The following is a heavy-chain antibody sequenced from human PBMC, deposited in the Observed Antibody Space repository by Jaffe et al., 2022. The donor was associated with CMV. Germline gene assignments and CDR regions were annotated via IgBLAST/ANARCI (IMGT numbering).Heavy chain of an antibody. J-gene: IGHJ4*02. V-gene: IGHV3-33*01. CDR1: GFTFSSYG. CDR2: IWYDGSNK. CDR3: AREGEYYYDSSGYYYMDY. D-gene: IGHD3-22*01. Sequence: QVQLVESGGGVVQPGRSLRLSCAASGFTFSSYGMHWVRQAPGKGLEWVAVIWYDGSNKYYADSVKGRFTISRDNSKNTLYLQMNSLRAEDTAVYYCAREGEYYYDSSGYYYMDYWGQGTLVTVSS.